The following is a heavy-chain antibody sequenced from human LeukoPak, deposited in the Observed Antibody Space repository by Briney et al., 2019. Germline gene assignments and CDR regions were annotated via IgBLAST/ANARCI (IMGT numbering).Heavy chain of an antibody. J-gene: IGHJ4*02. CDR2: IYYSGST. D-gene: IGHD5-24*01. Sequence: SQTLSLTCTVSGGSISSGGYYWSWIRQHPGKGLEWIGYIYYSGSTYYSPSLKSRVTISVDTSKNQFSLKLSSVTAADTAVYYCARVRDGYNYAYWGQGTLVTVSS. CDR3: ARVRDGYNYAY. CDR1: GGSISSGGYY. V-gene: IGHV4-31*03.